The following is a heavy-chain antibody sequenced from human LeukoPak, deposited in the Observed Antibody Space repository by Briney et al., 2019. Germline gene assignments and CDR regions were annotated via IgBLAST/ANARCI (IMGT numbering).Heavy chain of an antibody. Sequence: SETLSLTCAVYGGSFSGYYWSWIRQPPGKGLEWIGEINHSGSTNYNPSLKSRVTISVDTSKNQFSLKLSSVTAADTAVYYCARGSITIFGVVTQTYYFDYWGQGTLVTVSS. V-gene: IGHV4-34*01. CDR1: GGSFSGYY. CDR3: ARGSITIFGVVTQTYYFDY. D-gene: IGHD3-3*01. CDR2: INHSGST. J-gene: IGHJ4*02.